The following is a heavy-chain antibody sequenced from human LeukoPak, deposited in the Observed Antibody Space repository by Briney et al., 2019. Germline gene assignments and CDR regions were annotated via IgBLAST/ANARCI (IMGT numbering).Heavy chain of an antibody. D-gene: IGHD3-10*01. CDR1: GGSISSYSSY. Sequence: SETLSLTCTVSGGSISSYSSYWGWIRQPPGKGLEWIGTIYYSGSTYYNPSLKSRVTISVDTSQKQFSLKLSSVTAAETAVYYCARCSGEPSYYYYGMDVWGQGTTVTVYS. CDR3: ARCSGEPSYYYYGMDV. V-gene: IGHV4-39*01. CDR2: IYYSGST. J-gene: IGHJ6*02.